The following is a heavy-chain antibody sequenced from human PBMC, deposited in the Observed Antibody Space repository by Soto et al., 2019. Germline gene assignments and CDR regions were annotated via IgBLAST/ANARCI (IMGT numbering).Heavy chain of an antibody. J-gene: IGHJ4*02. CDR2: IIGSGGST. CDR3: AKRWLRCVDY. D-gene: IGHD5-12*01. CDR1: GFTFSSYA. V-gene: IGHV3-23*01. Sequence: GGSLRLSCAASGFTFSSYAMSWVRQAPGKGLDWVSAIIGSGGSTYYADSVKGRSTISRDNSKNTLYLQMNSLRAEDTAVYYCAKRWLRCVDYWGQGTLVTVSS.